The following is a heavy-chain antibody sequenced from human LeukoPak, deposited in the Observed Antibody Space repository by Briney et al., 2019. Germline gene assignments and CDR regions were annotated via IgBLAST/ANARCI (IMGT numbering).Heavy chain of an antibody. D-gene: IGHD2-2*01. CDR2: INHSGST. V-gene: IGHV4-34*01. J-gene: IGHJ4*02. Sequence: SETLSLTCAVYGGSFSGYYWSWIRQPPGKGLEWIGEINHSGSTNYNPSLKSRVTISVDRSKNQFSLKLSSVTAADTAVYYCVRVQLGYCSSTSCSSAKYYFDYWGQGTLVTVSS. CDR3: VRVQLGYCSSTSCSSAKYYFDY. CDR1: GGSFSGYY.